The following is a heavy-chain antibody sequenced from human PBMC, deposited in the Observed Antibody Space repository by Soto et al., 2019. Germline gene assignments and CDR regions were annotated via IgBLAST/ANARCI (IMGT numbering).Heavy chain of an antibody. CDR2: ISGNGNSA. V-gene: IGHV3-23*01. CDR3: GKERRGSGWSVCNF. CDR1: GFTLRAYA. J-gene: IGHJ4*02. D-gene: IGHD6-19*01. Sequence: VQLLESGGGLVQPGGSLRLSCAASGFTLRAYAMNWVRLSPGKGLEWVSDISGNGNSARYADSVKGRFTISRDNSKDTLYLQMNSLRVDDTAVYYCGKERRGSGWSVCNFWGQGSLVTVSS.